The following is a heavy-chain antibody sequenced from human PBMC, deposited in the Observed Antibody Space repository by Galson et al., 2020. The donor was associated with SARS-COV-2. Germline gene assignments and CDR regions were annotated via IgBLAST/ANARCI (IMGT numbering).Heavy chain of an antibody. D-gene: IGHD3-3*01. J-gene: IGHJ6*03. Sequence: GGSLRLSCSASGFTFSSYAMHWVRQAPGKGLEYVSAISSNGGSTYYADSVKGRFTISRDNSKNTLYLQMSSLRAEDTAVYYCVSGFLEWLLLGHRSYYMDVWGKGTTVTVSS. CDR3: VSGFLEWLLLGHRSYYMDV. V-gene: IGHV3-64D*06. CDR1: GFTFSSYA. CDR2: ISSNGGST.